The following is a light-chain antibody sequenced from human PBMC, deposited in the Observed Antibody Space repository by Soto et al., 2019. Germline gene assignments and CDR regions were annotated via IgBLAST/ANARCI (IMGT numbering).Light chain of an antibody. J-gene: IGKJ1*01. CDR3: QQSGPSLKWT. CDR1: QSVSSSF. CDR2: GAS. V-gene: IGKV3-20*01. Sequence: EIVLTQSPGTLSLFPGERATLSCRANQSVSSSFLAWYQQKPGQAPRLLIYGASSRATGIPDRFSGSRSGTDFTLTISRLEPVDFAVYYCQQSGPSLKWTFVQGTKVDIK.